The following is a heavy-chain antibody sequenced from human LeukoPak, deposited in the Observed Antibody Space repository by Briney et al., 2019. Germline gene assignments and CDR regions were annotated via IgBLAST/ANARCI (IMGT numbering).Heavy chain of an antibody. CDR3: AGYSSGWYVDY. CDR1: GGSISSYY. J-gene: IGHJ4*02. CDR2: IYFSGYT. V-gene: IGHV4-59*01. D-gene: IGHD6-19*01. Sequence: SETLSLTCTVSGGSISSYYWSWIRQPPGKGLEWIGYIYFSGYTDYNPSLTSRVTISVDTSNNQFSLKLSSVTAADTAVYYCAGYSSGWYVDYWGQGTLVTVSS.